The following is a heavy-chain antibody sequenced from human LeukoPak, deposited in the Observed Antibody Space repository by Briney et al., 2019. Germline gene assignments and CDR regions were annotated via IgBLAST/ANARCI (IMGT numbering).Heavy chain of an antibody. D-gene: IGHD1-26*01. Sequence: PSQTLSLTCTVSGGSISSGDYYWSWIRQPPGKGLEWIGYIYYSGSTNYNPSLKSRVTISVDTSKNQFSLKLSSVTAADTAVYYCARPGRERRAQFYYYYYYMDVWGKGTTVTVSS. J-gene: IGHJ6*03. CDR3: ARPGRERRAQFYYYYYYMDV. V-gene: IGHV4-61*08. CDR1: GGSISSGDYY. CDR2: IYYSGST.